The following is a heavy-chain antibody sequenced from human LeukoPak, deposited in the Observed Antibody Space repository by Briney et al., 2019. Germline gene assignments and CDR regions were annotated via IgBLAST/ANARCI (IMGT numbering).Heavy chain of an antibody. V-gene: IGHV4-30-2*01. CDR2: IYHSGST. CDR1: GGSISSGGYY. J-gene: IGHJ4*02. Sequence: PSQTLSLTCTVSGGSISSGGYYWSWIRQPPGKGLEWIGYIYHSGSTYYNPSLKSRVTISVDRSKNQFSLKLSSVTAADTAVYYCARDKSLDYWGQGTLVTVSS. CDR3: ARDKSLDY.